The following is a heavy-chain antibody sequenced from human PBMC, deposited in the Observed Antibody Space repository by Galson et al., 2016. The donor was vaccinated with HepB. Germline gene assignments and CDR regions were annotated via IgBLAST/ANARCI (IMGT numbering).Heavy chain of an antibody. J-gene: IGHJ4*02. CDR2: ISGSGAVT. CDR3: ATGEGGSGWPQFFDY. CDR1: GLTLNSYA. Sequence: SLRLSCAVSGLTLNSYAMSWVRQAPGKGLEWISAISGSGAVTHYGDSVKGRFTISRDNSKNTLFLQMNNLRADDTAVYYCATGEGGSGWPQFFDYWGQGALVTVSS. V-gene: IGHV3-23*01. D-gene: IGHD6-19*01.